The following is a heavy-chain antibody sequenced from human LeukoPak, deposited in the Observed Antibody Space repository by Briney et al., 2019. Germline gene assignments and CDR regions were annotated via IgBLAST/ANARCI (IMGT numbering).Heavy chain of an antibody. CDR3: ARLWTSTQPGGDF. CDR2: TTGDSSYT. V-gene: IGHV3-23*01. D-gene: IGHD3/OR15-3a*01. CDR1: GFAFSSNV. Sequence: SGGSLRLSCAASGFAFSSNVMNWVRQVPGKGLEWVSSTTGDSSYTYYADSVKGRFIISRDNSKSTLYLHMSSLRAEDTAVYYCARLWTSTQPGGDFWGQGTLVTVSS. J-gene: IGHJ4*02.